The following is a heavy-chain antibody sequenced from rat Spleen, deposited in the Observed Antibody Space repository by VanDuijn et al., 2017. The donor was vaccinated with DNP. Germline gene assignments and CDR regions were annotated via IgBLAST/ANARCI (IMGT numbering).Heavy chain of an antibody. CDR3: GRWDSTGITTGFAY. Sequence: EVQLVESGGGLVQPGRSLKLSSAASGFTFSDYYMACVRQAPTKGLEWVAAISTGVGNTYYRDSVKGRFTISRDNAKSSLYLQMDSLRSEDMATYYCGRWDSTGITTGFAYWGQGTLVTVSS. V-gene: IGHV5-25*01. CDR2: ISTGVGNT. J-gene: IGHJ3*01. CDR1: GFTFSDYY. D-gene: IGHD1-9*01.